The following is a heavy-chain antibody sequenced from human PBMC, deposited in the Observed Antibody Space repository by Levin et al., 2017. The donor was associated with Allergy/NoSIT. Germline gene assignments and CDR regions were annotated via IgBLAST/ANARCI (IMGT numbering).Heavy chain of an antibody. V-gene: IGHV3-9*01. CDR2: ITWNSGGI. J-gene: IGHJ6*02. Sequence: GGSLRLSCAASGFIFDDYTMHWVRQAPGTGLEWVSSITWNSGGIGYADSVKGRFTISRDNAKKSLYLQMDSLRGEDTALYYCAKDYGPNDYCGLEVWGHGTTVIVS. D-gene: IGHD3-10*01. CDR3: AKDYGPNDYCGLEV. CDR1: GFIFDDYT.